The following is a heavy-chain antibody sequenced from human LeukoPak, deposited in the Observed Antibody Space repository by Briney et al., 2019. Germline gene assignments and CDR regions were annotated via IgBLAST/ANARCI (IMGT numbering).Heavy chain of an antibody. J-gene: IGHJ5*02. CDR2: ISGNTPTI. Sequence: VGSLRLSCAASGFRFSDYYMSWIRQVPGRGLEWLSYISGNTPTIYYADSVKGRFTISRDNDKNSLYLHMNSLGAEDTAVYYCARDHNNWNYGVIDLWGQGTLVSVSS. CDR1: GFRFSDYY. D-gene: IGHD1-7*01. CDR3: ARDHNNWNYGVIDL. V-gene: IGHV3-11*04.